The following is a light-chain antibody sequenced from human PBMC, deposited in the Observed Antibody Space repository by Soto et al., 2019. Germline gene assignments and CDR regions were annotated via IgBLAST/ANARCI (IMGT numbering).Light chain of an antibody. J-gene: IGKJ1*01. V-gene: IGKV1-5*03. CDR2: KAS. CDR1: QSISSW. Sequence: DIQMTQSPSTRSASVGDRVTITCRASQSISSWLAWYQQKPGKAPNLLIHKASSLESGVPSRFSGSGSGTEFTLTISSLQPDDFATYYCQQYNSYPWTFGQGTKVEIK. CDR3: QQYNSYPWT.